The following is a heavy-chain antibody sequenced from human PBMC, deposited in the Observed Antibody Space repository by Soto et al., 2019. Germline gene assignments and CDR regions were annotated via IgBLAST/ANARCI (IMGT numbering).Heavy chain of an antibody. Sequence: GGSLRLSCTASGITLTYAWMSWVRHVPGKGLNWVGRMKSKRDGGTTDYGSSFEGRFTISRDDSKSTLFLQMNGLKGDDTAVYYCTTGFYWGQGTPVTVSS. CDR1: GITLTYAW. CDR3: TTGFY. J-gene: IGHJ4*01. CDR2: MKSKRDGGTT. V-gene: IGHV3-15*01.